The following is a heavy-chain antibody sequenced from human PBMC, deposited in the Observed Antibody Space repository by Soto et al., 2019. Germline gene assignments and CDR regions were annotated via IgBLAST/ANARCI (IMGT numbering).Heavy chain of an antibody. Sequence: SETLSLTCTVSGVNVSSGSYYWSWIRQPPGKGLEWIGYIYYSGSTNYNPSLKSRVTISVDTSKNQFSLKLSSVTAADTAVYYCAAWYYYGSGSYYNVIDPTAWGQGTLVTVSS. CDR3: AAWYYYGSGSYYNVIDPTA. V-gene: IGHV4-61*01. CDR1: GVNVSSGSYY. CDR2: IYYSGST. D-gene: IGHD3-10*01. J-gene: IGHJ4*02.